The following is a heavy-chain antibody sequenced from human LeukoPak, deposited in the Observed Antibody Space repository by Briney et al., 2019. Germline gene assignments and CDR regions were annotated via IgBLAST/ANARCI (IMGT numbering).Heavy chain of an antibody. CDR3: ASSSREYSYGYHFDY. CDR1: GGSISSGGYY. D-gene: IGHD5-18*01. V-gene: IGHV4-31*03. J-gene: IGHJ4*02. Sequence: SETLSLTCTVSGGSISSGGYYWSWIRQHPGKGLEWIGYIYYSGSTYYNPSLKSRVTISVDTSKNQFSLKLSSVTAADTAVYYCASSSREYSYGYHFDYWGQGILVTVSS. CDR2: IYYSGST.